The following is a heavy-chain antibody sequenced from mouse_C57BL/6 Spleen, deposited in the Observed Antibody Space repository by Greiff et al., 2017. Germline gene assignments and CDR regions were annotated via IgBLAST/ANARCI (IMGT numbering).Heavy chain of an antibody. Sequence: EVKLVESGGGLVKPGGSLKLSCAASGFTFSDYGMHWVRQAPEKGLEWVAYISSGSSTIYYADTVKGRFTITRDNAKNNLFLQMTSLRSEDTAMYYCARPYYSYFDYWGQGTTLTVSS. CDR1: GFTFSDYG. J-gene: IGHJ2*01. CDR3: ARPYYSYFDY. V-gene: IGHV5-17*01. CDR2: ISSGSSTI. D-gene: IGHD1-1*01.